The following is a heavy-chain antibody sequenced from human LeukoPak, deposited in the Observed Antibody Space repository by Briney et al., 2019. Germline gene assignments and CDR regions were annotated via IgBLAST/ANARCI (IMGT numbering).Heavy chain of an antibody. CDR3: AKNGQSGFSFDP. J-gene: IGHJ5*02. Sequence: PSETLSLTCTVSGGSISSSVWWSWVRQTPGKGLEWIGEGNDSGGTKYNPSLKSRVTISADTSRNQFSLKLGSVTAADTAVYHCAKNGQSGFSFDPWGQGTLVTVSS. CDR1: GGSISSSVW. D-gene: IGHD1-26*01. CDR2: GNDSGGT. V-gene: IGHV4-4*02.